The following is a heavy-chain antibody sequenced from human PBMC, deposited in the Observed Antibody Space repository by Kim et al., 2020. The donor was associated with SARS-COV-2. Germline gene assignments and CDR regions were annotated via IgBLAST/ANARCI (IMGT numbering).Heavy chain of an antibody. CDR1: GYTFSDYG. Sequence: ASVKVSCKASGYTFSDYGFSWVRQAPGQGLEWMGWMSVGLSYSALKFQGRLTMATDTFTTTAYMELAKLTSNATATYYYARYCASSSCTRRREDYWGQGT. CDR2: MSVGLS. CDR3: ARYCASSSCTRRREDY. D-gene: IGHD2-21*01. V-gene: IGHV1-18*04. J-gene: IGHJ4*02.